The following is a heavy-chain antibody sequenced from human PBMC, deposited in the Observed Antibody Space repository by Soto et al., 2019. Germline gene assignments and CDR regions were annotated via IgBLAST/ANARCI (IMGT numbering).Heavy chain of an antibody. V-gene: IGHV3-21*01. CDR2: ISSSSSYI. CDR1: GFTFSSYS. J-gene: IGHJ4*02. D-gene: IGHD2-8*01. CDR3: AREHGDTIGSLPDY. Sequence: EVQLVESGGGLVKPGGSLRLSCAASGFTFSSYSMNWVRQAPGKGLEWVSSISSSSSYIYYADSVKGRFTISRDNAKHSQCLQMNRLRAEDTAVDYCAREHGDTIGSLPDYWGQGTLVTVSS.